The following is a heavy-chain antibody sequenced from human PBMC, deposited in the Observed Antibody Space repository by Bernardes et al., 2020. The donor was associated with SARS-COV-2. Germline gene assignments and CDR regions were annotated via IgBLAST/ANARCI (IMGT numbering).Heavy chain of an antibody. D-gene: IGHD2-8*01. CDR2: IYSGGNT. Sequence: GGSLRLSCAASGFIVSDNYMSWVRQAPGKGLEWVSVIYSGGNTYYADSVKGRFTISRGSSKNTLYLQMNSLRAEDTAVYFCARVYGDYSDYWGQGTLVSVSS. CDR1: GFIVSDNY. CDR3: ARVYGDYSDY. V-gene: IGHV3-53*01. J-gene: IGHJ4*02.